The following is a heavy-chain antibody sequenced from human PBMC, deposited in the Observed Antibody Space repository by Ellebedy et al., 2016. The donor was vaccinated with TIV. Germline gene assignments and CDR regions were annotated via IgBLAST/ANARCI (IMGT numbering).Heavy chain of an antibody. CDR1: GFSLTGSD. V-gene: IGHV3-13*01. Sequence: PWGSLRLSCAASGFSLTGSDLHWVRRRRGKGLEWVAASGAAGDTYYPDSVRGRFTISRESAKNSFYLQMNSLTAVDTAVYYCARGGPGGDNWFFGLWGRGTQVTVSS. CDR2: SGAAGDT. D-gene: IGHD3-10*01. J-gene: IGHJ2*01. CDR3: ARGGPGGDNWFFGL.